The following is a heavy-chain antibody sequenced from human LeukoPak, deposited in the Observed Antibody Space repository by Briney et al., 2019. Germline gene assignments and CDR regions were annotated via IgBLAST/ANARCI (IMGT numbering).Heavy chain of an antibody. CDR1: GGSISSSSYY. V-gene: IGHV4-39*07. CDR2: ISYSGST. CDR3: ARGKISGDAFDI. D-gene: IGHD1-26*01. J-gene: IGHJ3*02. Sequence: SETLSLTCTVSGGSISSSSYYWGWIRQPPGKGLEWIGSISYSGSTYYNPSLKSRVTISVDTSKNQFSLKLSSVTAADTAVYYCARGKISGDAFDIWGQGTMVTVSS.